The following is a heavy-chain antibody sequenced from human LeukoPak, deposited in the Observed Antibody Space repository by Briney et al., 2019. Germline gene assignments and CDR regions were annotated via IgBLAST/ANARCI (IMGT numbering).Heavy chain of an antibody. V-gene: IGHV3-23*01. CDR3: AKDWVAAAAHPLPEY. D-gene: IGHD6-13*01. Sequence: GGSLRLSCAASGFTFSDYYMSWVRQAPGKGLEWVSAISGSGGSTYYADSVKGRFTISRDNSKNTLYLQMNSLRAEDTAVYYCAKDWVAAAAHPLPEYWGQGTLVTVSS. CDR1: GFTFSDYY. CDR2: ISGSGGST. J-gene: IGHJ4*02.